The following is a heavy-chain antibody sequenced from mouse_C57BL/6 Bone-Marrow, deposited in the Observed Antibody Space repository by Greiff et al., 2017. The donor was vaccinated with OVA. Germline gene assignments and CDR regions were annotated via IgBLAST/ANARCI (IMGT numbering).Heavy chain of an antibody. CDR2: IHPNSGST. J-gene: IGHJ3*01. Sequence: QVQLQQPGAELVKPGASVKLSCKASGYTFTSYWMHWVKQRPGQGLEWIGMIHPNSGSTNYNEKFKSKATLTVDKSSSTAYMQLSSLTSEDSAVYYCARDDSNYLAWFAYWGQGTLVTVSA. D-gene: IGHD2-5*01. CDR3: ARDDSNYLAWFAY. CDR1: GYTFTSYW. V-gene: IGHV1-64*01.